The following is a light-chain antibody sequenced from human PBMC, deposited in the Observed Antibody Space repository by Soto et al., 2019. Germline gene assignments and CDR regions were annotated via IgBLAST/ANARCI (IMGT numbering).Light chain of an antibody. J-gene: IGLJ1*01. Sequence: QSVLTQPASVSGSPGQSITISCTGTSSDVGGYKYVSWYQHHPGKAPKLIIFEVTNRPSGVSNRFSGSKSGNTASLTISGLQAEDEADYYCASYAARSTLVVFGTGTKVTVL. CDR2: EVT. CDR3: ASYAARSTLVV. CDR1: SSDVGGYKY. V-gene: IGLV2-14*01.